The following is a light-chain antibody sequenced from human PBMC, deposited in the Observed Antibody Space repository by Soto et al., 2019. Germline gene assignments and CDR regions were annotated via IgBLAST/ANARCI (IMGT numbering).Light chain of an antibody. CDR3: QKYEKSPLT. CDR2: DAS. CDR1: QSLSRYF. J-gene: IGKJ4*01. Sequence: ENVFTQAPSTLSLSPGDRATPSCRASQSLSRYFLAWYQQKPGQAPRLLIYDASNRATGVPDRFSGSGSGTDFTLTISRLESEDFAVYHCQKYEKSPLTSGGGTKLDI. V-gene: IGKV3-20*01.